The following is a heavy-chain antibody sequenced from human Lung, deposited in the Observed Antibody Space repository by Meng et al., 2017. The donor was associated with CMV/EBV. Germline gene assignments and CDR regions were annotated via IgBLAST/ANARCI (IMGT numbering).Heavy chain of an antibody. D-gene: IGHD6-13*01. V-gene: IGHV1-2*02. CDR1: GYTFTGYE. J-gene: IGHJ4*02. CDR3: ARRHSATWYSFAY. CDR2: INPNSGGT. Sequence: KAYGYTFTGYEIHWGRQAPGQGLEWMGWINPNSGGTNYAQKFQDKVTMTRDTSISTAYMVLTRLRSDDTAVYYCARRHSATWYSFAYWGQGTLVTVSS.